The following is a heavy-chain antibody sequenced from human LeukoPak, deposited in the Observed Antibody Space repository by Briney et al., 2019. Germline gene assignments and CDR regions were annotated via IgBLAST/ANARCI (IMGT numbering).Heavy chain of an antibody. CDR2: ISYDGSNK. V-gene: IGHV3-30-3*01. CDR1: GFTFSSYA. J-gene: IGHJ4*02. CDR3: ARSRDGYNLDY. D-gene: IGHD5-24*01. Sequence: RGRSLRLSCAASGFTFSSYAMHWVRQAPGKGLEWVAVISYDGSNKYYADSVKGRFTISRDNSKNTLYLQMNSLRAEDTAVYYCARSRDGYNLDYWGQGTLVTVSS.